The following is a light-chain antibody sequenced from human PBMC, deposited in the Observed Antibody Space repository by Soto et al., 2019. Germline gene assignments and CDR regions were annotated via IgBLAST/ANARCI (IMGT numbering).Light chain of an antibody. J-gene: IGLJ2*01. CDR1: SGDVGGYNY. CDR3: SSYAGSNNFVV. Sequence: QSALTQPPSASGSPGQSVTISCTGTSGDVGGYNYVPWYQQHPGKAPKLMISEVSKRPSGVPDRFSGSKSGNTASLTVSGLQAEDEADYYCSSYAGSNNFVVFGGGTKLTVL. CDR2: EVS. V-gene: IGLV2-8*01.